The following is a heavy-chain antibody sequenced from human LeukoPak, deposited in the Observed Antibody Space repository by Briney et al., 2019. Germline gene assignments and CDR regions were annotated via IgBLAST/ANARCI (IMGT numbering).Heavy chain of an antibody. CDR1: GFTFGNAR. J-gene: IGHJ6*03. V-gene: IGHV3-15*01. D-gene: IGHD3-16*02. Sequence: GGSLRLSCAASGFTFGNARMSWVRQAPGKGLEWVGRIKSKTDGGTTDYAAPVKGRFTISRDDSKNTLYLQMNSLKTEDTAVYYCTTETRFGFRFRTYYYYMDVWGKGTTVTVSS. CDR2: IKSKTDGGTT. CDR3: TTETRFGFRFRTYYYYMDV.